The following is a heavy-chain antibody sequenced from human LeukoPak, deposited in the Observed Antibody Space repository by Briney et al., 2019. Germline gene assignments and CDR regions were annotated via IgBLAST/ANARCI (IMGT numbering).Heavy chain of an antibody. CDR2: LIPIFGTA. J-gene: IGHJ3*02. V-gene: IGHV1-69*05. D-gene: IGHD7-27*01. CDR1: GGTFSSYA. Sequence: ASVKVSCKASGGTFSSYAISWVRQAPGQGLEWMGRLIPIFGTANYAQKFQGRVTITTDESTSTDYMELSSLRSEDTAVYYCAVTWGDGGAFDIWGQGTMVTVSS. CDR3: AVTWGDGGAFDI.